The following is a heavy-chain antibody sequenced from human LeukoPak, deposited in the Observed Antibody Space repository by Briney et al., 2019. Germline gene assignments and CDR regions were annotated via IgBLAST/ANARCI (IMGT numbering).Heavy chain of an antibody. Sequence: TGGSLRLSCAASGFTFSSFWMGWVRQAPGKGLEWVASIKYDESEKHYVDSVKGRFTISRDNAKKSLYLQMNSLRGEDTAAYFCVRVTTNGHIDYWGQGSLVTVYS. CDR3: VRVTTNGHIDY. J-gene: IGHJ4*02. V-gene: IGHV3-7*04. D-gene: IGHD1-1*01. CDR2: IKYDESEK. CDR1: GFTFSSFW.